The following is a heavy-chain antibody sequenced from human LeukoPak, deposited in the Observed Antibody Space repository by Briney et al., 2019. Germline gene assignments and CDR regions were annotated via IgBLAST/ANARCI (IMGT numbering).Heavy chain of an antibody. V-gene: IGHV1-8*01. D-gene: IGHD6-6*01. CDR3: ARGSIAARPFSETNFDY. CDR2: MSPNSGNT. CDR1: GYTFTNYD. Sequence: GASVKVSCKASGYTFTNYDINWVRQATGQGLEWMGWMSPNSGNTGYAQKFQGRVSLTRNTSINTVYMELSSLRSEDTAVYYCARGSIAARPFSETNFDYWGQGTLVTVSS. J-gene: IGHJ4*02.